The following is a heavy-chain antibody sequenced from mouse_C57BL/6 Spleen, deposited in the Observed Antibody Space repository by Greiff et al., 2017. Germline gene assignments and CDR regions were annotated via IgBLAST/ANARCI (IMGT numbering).Heavy chain of an antibody. J-gene: IGHJ3*01. CDR1: GYTFTSYW. Sequence: QVQLQQPGAELVKPGASVKLSCKASGYTFTSYWLHWVKQRPGQGLEWIGMFHPNSGSTNYNEKFKSKATLTVDKSSSTAYMQLSSLTSEDSAVYYCATYYGGTWFAYWGQGTLVTVAA. CDR3: ATYYGGTWFAY. D-gene: IGHD1-1*01. CDR2: FHPNSGST. V-gene: IGHV1-64*01.